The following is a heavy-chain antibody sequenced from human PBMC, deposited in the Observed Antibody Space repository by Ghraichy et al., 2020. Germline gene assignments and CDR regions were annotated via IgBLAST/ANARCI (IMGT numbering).Heavy chain of an antibody. Sequence: SETLSLTCTVSGGSISSSSYYWGWIRQPPGKGLEWIGSIYYSGSTYYNPSLKSRVTISVDTSKNQFSLKLSSVTAADTAVYYCGGLRFLEWLLEPDYWGQGTLVTVSS. CDR2: IYYSGST. CDR3: GGLRFLEWLLEPDY. J-gene: IGHJ4*02. V-gene: IGHV4-39*01. CDR1: GGSISSSSYY. D-gene: IGHD3-3*01.